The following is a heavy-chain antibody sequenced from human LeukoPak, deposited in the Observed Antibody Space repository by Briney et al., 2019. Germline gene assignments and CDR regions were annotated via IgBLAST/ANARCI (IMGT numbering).Heavy chain of an antibody. CDR2: IIPIFGTA. CDR1: GGTFSSYA. D-gene: IGHD3-9*01. J-gene: IGHJ5*02. Sequence: ASVKVSCKASGGTFSSYAISWVRRAPGQGLEWMGGIIPIFGTANYAQKFQGRVTITADEPTSTAYMELSSLRSEDTAVYYCARYPPYYDILTGYSNWFDPWGQGTLVTVSS. CDR3: ARYPPYYDILTGYSNWFDP. V-gene: IGHV1-69*13.